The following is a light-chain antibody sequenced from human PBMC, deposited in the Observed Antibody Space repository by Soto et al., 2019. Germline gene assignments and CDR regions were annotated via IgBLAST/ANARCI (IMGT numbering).Light chain of an antibody. V-gene: IGKV3-20*01. J-gene: IGKJ1*01. CDR2: GAS. Sequence: DIVWDQSPCTVSQSPRARATLSCMASQSVSNNYLAWYQQKPGQAPRLLIYGASNRATGIPDRFSGSGSGTDFTLTISRLEPEDFGVYYCQQYGSSGTVGQGTKVDI. CDR1: QSVSNNY. CDR3: QQYGSSGT.